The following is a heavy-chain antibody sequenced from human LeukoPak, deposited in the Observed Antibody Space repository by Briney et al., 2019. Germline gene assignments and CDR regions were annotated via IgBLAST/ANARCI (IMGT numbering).Heavy chain of an antibody. V-gene: IGHV3-33*01. CDR1: GFTFSSYG. Sequence: GGSLRLSCAASGFTFSSYGMHWVRQAPGKGLEWVAVIWYDGSNKYYADSVKGRFTISRDNSKNTLYLQMNSLRAEDTAVYYCARIAVAGTGDDYWGQGTLVTASS. CDR2: IWYDGSNK. CDR3: ARIAVAGTGDDY. D-gene: IGHD6-19*01. J-gene: IGHJ4*02.